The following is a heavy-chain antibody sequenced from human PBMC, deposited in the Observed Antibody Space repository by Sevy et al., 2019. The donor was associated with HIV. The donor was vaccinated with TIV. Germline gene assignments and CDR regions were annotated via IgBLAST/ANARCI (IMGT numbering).Heavy chain of an antibody. CDR2: SYYNGHI. CDR1: GGSITSLY. V-gene: IGHV4-59*08. D-gene: IGHD1-26*01. J-gene: IGHJ4*02. Sequence: SETLSLTCTVSGGSITSLYWNWIRRPPGKGLEWIANSYYNGHINYNPSLKSRVTLSLDTSKNQFSLRLSSVTAADTAMYYCAGENAWGRGYSWGQGTLVTVSS. CDR3: AGENAWGRGYS.